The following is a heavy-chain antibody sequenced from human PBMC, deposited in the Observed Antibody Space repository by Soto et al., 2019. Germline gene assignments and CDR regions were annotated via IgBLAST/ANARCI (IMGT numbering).Heavy chain of an antibody. D-gene: IGHD2-15*01. CDR3: ASGSDYYYYGMDV. V-gene: IGHV3-72*01. Sequence: GGSLRLSCAASGFTFSDHYMDWVRQAPGKGLEWVGRTRNKANSYTTEYAASVKGRFTISRDDSKNSLYLQMNSLKTEDTAVYYCASGSDYYYYGMDVWGQGTTVTVSS. CDR1: GFTFSDHY. CDR2: TRNKANSYTT. J-gene: IGHJ6*02.